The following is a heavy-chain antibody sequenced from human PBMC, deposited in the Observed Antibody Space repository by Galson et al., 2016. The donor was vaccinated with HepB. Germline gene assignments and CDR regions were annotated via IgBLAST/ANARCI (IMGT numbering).Heavy chain of an antibody. Sequence: SLRLSCAASGFTFSMYGMSWVRQAPGKGLEWVSSISGSRGNTYYADFVKGRFTISRDNSKNAVYLQMSSLRVDNTAVYYCANVGWREYDGYWGQGTLVTVSS. CDR1: GFTFSMYG. D-gene: IGHD3-10*01. J-gene: IGHJ4*02. CDR3: ANVGWREYDGY. CDR2: ISGSRGNT. V-gene: IGHV3-23*01.